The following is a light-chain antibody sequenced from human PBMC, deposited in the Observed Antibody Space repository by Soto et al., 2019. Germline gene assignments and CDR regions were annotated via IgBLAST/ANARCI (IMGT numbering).Light chain of an antibody. V-gene: IGKV3-20*01. Sequence: EIVVTQSPGTLSLSPGERATLSCRASQSVSSSYLAWYQQKPGQAPRLLIYGASSRATGIPDRFSGSGSATDFTLTISRLEPEDFAVYYCQQYGTSPPLTFGGGTKVEIK. CDR1: QSVSSSY. J-gene: IGKJ4*01. CDR2: GAS. CDR3: QQYGTSPPLT.